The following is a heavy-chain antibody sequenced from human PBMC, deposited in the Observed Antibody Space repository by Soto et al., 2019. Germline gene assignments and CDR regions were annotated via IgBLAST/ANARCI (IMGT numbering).Heavy chain of an antibody. V-gene: IGHV6-1*01. J-gene: IGHJ4*02. Sequence: SPTLSLTCAISGDSVSSKSAAWNWIRQSPSRGLEWLGRTYYRSRWYNEYAVSVKSRITINLDTSKNQFYLQLNSVTTEDTAVYYCPITSSVLDDWAEGAQVRVSS. D-gene: IGHD1-20*01. CDR1: GDSVSSKSAA. CDR3: PITSSVLDD. CDR2: TYYRSRWYN.